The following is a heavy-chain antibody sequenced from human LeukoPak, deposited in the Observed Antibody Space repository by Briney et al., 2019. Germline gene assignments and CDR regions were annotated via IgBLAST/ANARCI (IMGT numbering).Heavy chain of an antibody. CDR1: GFTFSAYA. V-gene: IGHV3-23*01. CDR2: IRGGGTSE. Sequence: PGGSLRLSCTASGFTFSAYAMMWVRQAPGKGPEWVSAIRGGGTSEFYADSVKGRSRISRDNSKDTLFLQMNSLRAEDTAVYYCARDPNGDYIGAFDMWGPGTMVTVSS. CDR3: ARDPNGDYIGAFDM. J-gene: IGHJ3*02. D-gene: IGHD4-17*01.